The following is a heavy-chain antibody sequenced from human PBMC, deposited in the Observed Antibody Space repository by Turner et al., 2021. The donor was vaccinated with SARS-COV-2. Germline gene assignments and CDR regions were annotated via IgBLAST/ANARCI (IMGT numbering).Heavy chain of an antibody. CDR3: ARGVAVYGEHRPLDY. CDR1: GFTFSSYA. Sequence: QVQLVESGGGVVQPGRSLRLSCAASGFTFSSYAMHWVRQAPGKGLEWVAVMSFDESIKYYTDSVKGRFTISRDNSKNTLYLQMNRLRAEDTAVYYCARGVAVYGEHRPLDYWGQGTLVTVSS. D-gene: IGHD4-17*01. CDR2: MSFDESIK. J-gene: IGHJ4*02. V-gene: IGHV3-30-3*01.